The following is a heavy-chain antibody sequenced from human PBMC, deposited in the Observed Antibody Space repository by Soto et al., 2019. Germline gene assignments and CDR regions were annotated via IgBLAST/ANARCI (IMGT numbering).Heavy chain of an antibody. CDR2: IYYSGST. D-gene: IGHD4-17*01. CDR1: GGSVSSGSYY. J-gene: IGHJ5*02. Sequence: SETLSLTCTVSGGSVSSGSYYWSWIRQPPGKGLEWIGYIYYSGSTNYNPSLKSRVTISVDTSKNQFSLKLSSVTAADTAVYYCARGDYFNWFDPWGQGTLVTASS. V-gene: IGHV4-61*01. CDR3: ARGDYFNWFDP.